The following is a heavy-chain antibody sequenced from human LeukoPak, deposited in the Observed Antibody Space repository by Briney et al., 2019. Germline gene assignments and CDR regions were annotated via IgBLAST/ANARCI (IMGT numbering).Heavy chain of an antibody. J-gene: IGHJ4*02. CDR1: GFTFSSYA. V-gene: IGHV3-30-3*01. CDR2: ISYDGSNK. D-gene: IGHD3-10*01. CDR3: ARVLLRGVPGLDY. Sequence: GGSLRLSCAASGFTFSSYAMHWVRQAPGKGLEWVAVISYDGSNKYYADSVKGRFTISRDNSKNTLYLQMNSLRDEDTAVYYCARVLLRGVPGLDYWGQGTLVTVSS.